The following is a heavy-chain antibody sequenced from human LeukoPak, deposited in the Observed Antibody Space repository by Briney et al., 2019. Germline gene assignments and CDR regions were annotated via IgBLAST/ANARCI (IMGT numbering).Heavy chain of an antibody. D-gene: IGHD1-26*01. Sequence: GGSLRLSCAASGFTFSSYAMSWVRQAPGKGLEWVSAISGSGGSTYYADSVKGRFTISRDNSKNTLYLQMNSLRAEDTAVYYCAKDEAHSGSYYEPDAFDIWGQGTMVTVSS. CDR2: ISGSGGST. CDR3: AKDEAHSGSYYEPDAFDI. V-gene: IGHV3-23*01. CDR1: GFTFSSYA. J-gene: IGHJ3*02.